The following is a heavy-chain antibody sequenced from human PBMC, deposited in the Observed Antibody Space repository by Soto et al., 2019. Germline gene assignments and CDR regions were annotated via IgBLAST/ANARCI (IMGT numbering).Heavy chain of an antibody. CDR1: GGSISSTNW. D-gene: IGHD2-2*02. CDR3: ATLPPRIELAVLPIPT. CDR2: IYHSGST. J-gene: IGHJ4*02. V-gene: IGHV4-4*02. Sequence: QVQLQESGPGLVKPSGTLSLTCAVSGGSISSTNWWSWVRQSPGKGLEWIGEIYHSGSTNYNPSPRGRFTIPVDKSTNQFSLKIRSVTAADTAMYYCATLPPRIELAVLPIPTWGQGTLVTVTS.